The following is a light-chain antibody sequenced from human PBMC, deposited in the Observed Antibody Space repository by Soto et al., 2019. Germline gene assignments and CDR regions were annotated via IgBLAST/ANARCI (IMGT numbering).Light chain of an antibody. Sequence: DIQMTQSPSSVSASVGDRVTVTCRASQGISTWLAWYQQKPGRAPNLLIYAASSLHSGVPSRFSGSGPGTDFTLAISSLQPEDSATYYCQQAYSFPWTFGQGTKVEIK. V-gene: IGKV1-12*01. CDR2: AAS. CDR1: QGISTW. CDR3: QQAYSFPWT. J-gene: IGKJ1*01.